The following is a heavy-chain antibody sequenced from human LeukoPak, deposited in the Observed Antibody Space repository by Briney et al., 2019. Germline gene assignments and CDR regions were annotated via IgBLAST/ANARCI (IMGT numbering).Heavy chain of an antibody. V-gene: IGHV4-4*02. D-gene: IGHD6-13*01. CDR2: IYHSGST. CDR3: ARAPLVIAAAGRFFDY. Sequence: GSLRLSCAASGFTFSSYWMSWVRQPPGKGQEWIGEIYHSGSTNYNPSLKSRVTISVDKSKNQFSLKLSSVTAADTAVYYCARAPLVIAAAGRFFDYWGQGTLVTVSS. CDR1: GFTFSSYW. J-gene: IGHJ4*02.